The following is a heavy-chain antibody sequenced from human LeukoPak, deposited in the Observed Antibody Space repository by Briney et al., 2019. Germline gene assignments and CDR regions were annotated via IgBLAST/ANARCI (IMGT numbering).Heavy chain of an antibody. V-gene: IGHV5-51*01. CDR3: VRALGYCSSGSCYYYDY. D-gene: IGHD2-15*01. J-gene: IGHJ4*02. Sequence: GASLKISCKGSGCRFISYWIGWVRQMPGKGLEGMGIIYPGDSETRYSPSFQGQITISAGKSISTTYLQWSSLKASDTAMYYCVRALGYCSSGSCYYYDYWGQGTLVTVSS. CDR2: IYPGDSET. CDR1: GCRFISYW.